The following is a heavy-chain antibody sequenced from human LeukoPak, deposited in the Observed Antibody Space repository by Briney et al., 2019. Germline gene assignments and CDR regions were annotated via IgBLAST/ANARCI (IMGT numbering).Heavy chain of an antibody. D-gene: IGHD6-19*01. J-gene: IGHJ2*01. CDR3: AKRPISGIVVAGTWYFDL. V-gene: IGHV3-23*01. Sequence: LPGGPLRLSCAASGFTFSIYAMSWVRQAPGKGLEWVSAISGSGGNTYYADSVKGRFTISRDNSKNTLFLQMNSLRAEDTAVYYCAKRPISGIVVAGTWYFDLWGRGTLVTVSS. CDR1: GFTFSIYA. CDR2: ISGSGGNT.